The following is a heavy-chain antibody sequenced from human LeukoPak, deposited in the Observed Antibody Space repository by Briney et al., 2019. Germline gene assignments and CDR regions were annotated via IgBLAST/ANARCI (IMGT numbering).Heavy chain of an antibody. CDR3: AKAPYYYDSSGTQLFQH. CDR2: IIPIYGTA. Sequence: SVKVSCKASGGTFSSYAISWVRQAPGQGLEWMGGIIPIYGTANYAQKFQGRVTITADESTSTAYMELSSLRSEDTAVYYCAKAPYYYDSSGTQLFQHWGQGTLVTVSS. V-gene: IGHV1-69*01. J-gene: IGHJ1*01. CDR1: GGTFSSYA. D-gene: IGHD3-22*01.